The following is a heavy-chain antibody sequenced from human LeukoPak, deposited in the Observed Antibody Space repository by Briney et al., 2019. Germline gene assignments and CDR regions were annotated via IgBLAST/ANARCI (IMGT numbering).Heavy chain of an antibody. J-gene: IGHJ5*02. D-gene: IGHD1-1*01. CDR3: AREKNVSDDEDGNWFDP. CDR1: GYTFTSYY. Sequence: ASVKASCKASGYTFTSYYMHWVRQAPGQGLEWMGIINPSGGSTSYAQKFQGRVTMTRDMSTSTVYMELSSLRSEDTAVYYCAREKNVSDDEDGNWFDPWGQGTLVTVSS. V-gene: IGHV1-46*01. CDR2: INPSGGST.